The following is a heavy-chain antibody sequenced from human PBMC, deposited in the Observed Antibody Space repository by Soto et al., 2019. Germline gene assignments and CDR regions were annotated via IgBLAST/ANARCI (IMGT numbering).Heavy chain of an antibody. CDR1: GYTFTSYR. J-gene: IGHJ4*02. CDR3: ARDQSYGGAFDY. V-gene: IGHV1-18*01. Sequence: ASVKVSCKASGYTFTSYRISWGRQAPGQGLEWMGWISAYNGNTNYAQKLQGRVTMTTDTSTSTAYMELRSLRSDDTAVYYCARDQSYGGAFDYWGQGTLVTSPQ. CDR2: ISAYNGNT. D-gene: IGHD2-21*01.